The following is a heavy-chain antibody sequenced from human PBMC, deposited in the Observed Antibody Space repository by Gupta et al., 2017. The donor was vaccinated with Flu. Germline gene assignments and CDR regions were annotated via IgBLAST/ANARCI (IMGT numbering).Heavy chain of an antibody. Sequence: EVQLVESGGGLVKPGGSLSLSCAASAFTFSSYGMNWVRQAPGKGLEWVSSIGSSSIDKDDADSVRGRFTISRDNAENSLYLQMNSMRAEYTAVYDGTRAWDCSGGSGYSDDWGKGALLTVSS. D-gene: IGHD2-15*01. J-gene: IGHJ4*02. CDR1: AFTFSSYG. V-gene: IGHV3-21*01. CDR3: TRAWDCSGGSGYSDD. CDR2: IGSSSIDK.